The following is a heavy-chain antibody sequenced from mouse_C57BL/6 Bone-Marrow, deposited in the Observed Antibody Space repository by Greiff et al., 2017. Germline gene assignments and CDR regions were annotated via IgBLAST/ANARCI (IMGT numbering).Heavy chain of an antibody. J-gene: IGHJ3*01. V-gene: IGHV5-6*02. CDR2: ISSGGSYT. Sequence: EVKLQESGGDLVKPGGSLKLSCAASGFTFSSYGMSWVRQTPDKRLEWVATISSGGSYTYYPDSVKGRFTISRDNAKNTLYLHMSSLKSEDTAMYYCARRRGFAYWGQGTLVTVSA. CDR1: GFTFSSYG. CDR3: ARRRGFAY.